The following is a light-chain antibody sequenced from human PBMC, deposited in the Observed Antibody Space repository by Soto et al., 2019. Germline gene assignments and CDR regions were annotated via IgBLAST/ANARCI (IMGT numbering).Light chain of an antibody. CDR1: QSVSTY. CDR2: DAS. J-gene: IGKJ1*01. CDR3: KQRNNRRCK. Sequence: VLTQSQDTQYLSAGERATVSCRSSQSVSTYLAWYQQKPGQAPRHLIYDASNRDTGIPARFSGSGSGTDLTLTISSLETEDFTVYYCKQRNNRRCKLGEGTKVE. V-gene: IGKV3-11*01.